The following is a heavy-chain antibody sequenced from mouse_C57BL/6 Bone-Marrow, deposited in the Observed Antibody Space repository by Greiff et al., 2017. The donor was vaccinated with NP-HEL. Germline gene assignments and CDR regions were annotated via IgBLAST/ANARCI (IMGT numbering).Heavy chain of an antibody. D-gene: IGHD1-2*01. Sequence: EVNLVESGGGLVKPGGSLKLSCAASGFTFSDYGMHWVRQAPEKGLEWVAYISSGSSTIYYADTVKGRFTISRDNAKNTLFLQMTSLRSEDTAMYYCTREGSYHSGYWGQGTTLTVSS. J-gene: IGHJ2*01. CDR3: TREGSYHSGY. V-gene: IGHV5-17*01. CDR2: ISSGSSTI. CDR1: GFTFSDYG.